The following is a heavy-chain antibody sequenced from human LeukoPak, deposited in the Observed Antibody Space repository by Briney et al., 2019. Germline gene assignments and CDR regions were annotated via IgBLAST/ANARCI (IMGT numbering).Heavy chain of an antibody. CDR2: ISSSSSYI. D-gene: IGHD5-12*01. J-gene: IGHJ4*02. CDR1: GFTFSSYS. V-gene: IGHV3-21*01. CDR3: ARGGDIVATTNYFDY. Sequence: GGSLRLSCAASGFTFSSYSMNWVRQAPGKGLEWVSSISSSSSYIYYADSVKGRFTISRDNAKNSLYLQMNSLRAEDTAVYYCARGGDIVATTNYFDYWGQGTLVTVSS.